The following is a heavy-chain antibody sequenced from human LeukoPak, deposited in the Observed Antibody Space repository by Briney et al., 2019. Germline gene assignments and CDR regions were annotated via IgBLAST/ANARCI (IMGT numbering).Heavy chain of an antibody. CDR3: ARDHNPTITGTSWEVDAFDI. D-gene: IGHD1-20*01. V-gene: IGHV3-53*01. CDR2: IYSGGNT. CDR1: GFTVSSNY. Sequence: GGSLRLSCAASGFTVSSNYMSWVRQAPGKGLEWVSVIYSGGNTYYADSVKGRFTISRDNSKNTLYLQMNSLRAEDTAVYYCARDHNPTITGTSWEVDAFDIWGQGTMVTVSS. J-gene: IGHJ3*02.